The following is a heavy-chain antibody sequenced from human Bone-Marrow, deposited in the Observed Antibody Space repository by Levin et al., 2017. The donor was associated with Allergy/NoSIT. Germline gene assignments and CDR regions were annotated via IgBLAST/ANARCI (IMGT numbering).Heavy chain of an antibody. J-gene: IGHJ6*02. CDR1: RFTFSSYD. V-gene: IGHV3-23*01. D-gene: IGHD1-1*01. Sequence: GGSLRLSCAASRFTFSSYDMNWVRQAPGKGLEWVSSITATGSRTYYADSVKGRFTVSRDNSGNTLYPQMNGLRAEDTAIYYCAKDLNTNALAVRWGMDVWGQGTTVTVSS. CDR2: ITATGSRT. CDR3: AKDLNTNALAVRWGMDV.